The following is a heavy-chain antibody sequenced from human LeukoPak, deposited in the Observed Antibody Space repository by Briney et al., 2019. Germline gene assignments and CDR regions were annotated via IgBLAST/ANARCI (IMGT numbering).Heavy chain of an antibody. D-gene: IGHD1-26*01. J-gene: IGHJ4*02. CDR3: AGGTAPFVEWVKNY. V-gene: IGHV3-23*01. CDR2: ISGSGGST. Sequence: GGSLRLSCAASGFTFGSYAMSWVRQAPGKGLEWVSAISGSGGSTYYADSVKGRFTISRDNSKNTLYLQMNSLRAEDTAVYYCAGGTAPFVEWVKNYWGQGTLVTVSS. CDR1: GFTFGSYA.